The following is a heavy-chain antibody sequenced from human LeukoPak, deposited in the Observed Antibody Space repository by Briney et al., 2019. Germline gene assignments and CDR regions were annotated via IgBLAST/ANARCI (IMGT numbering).Heavy chain of an antibody. CDR1: GFTFSSYT. J-gene: IGHJ6*03. CDR3: ARDHSNSGSYYRPIHYYYYYMDV. Sequence: GGSLRLSCAASGFTFSSYTMNWVRQAPGKGLEWVGRTKNRANSYTTEYAASVKGRFTISRDDSKNSLRLQMNSLRAEDTAVYYCARDHSNSGSYYRPIHYYYYYMDVWGKGTTVTISS. V-gene: IGHV3-72*01. CDR2: TKNRANSYTT. D-gene: IGHD3-10*01.